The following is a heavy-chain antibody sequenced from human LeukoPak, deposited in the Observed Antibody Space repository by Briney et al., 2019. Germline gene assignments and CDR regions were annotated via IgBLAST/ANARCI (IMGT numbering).Heavy chain of an antibody. V-gene: IGHV4-34*01. CDR1: GGSMSPYY. CDR3: ARGLRLDAYYGSGSYYMDV. CDR2: INHSGST. Sequence: PSETLSLTCAVSGGSMSPYYWSWIRQPPGKGLEWIGEINHSGSTTYSPSLQSRVTVSVDTSENHFSLKLSSVTAADTAIYYCARGLRLDAYYGSGSYYMDVWGKGTTVTVSS. J-gene: IGHJ6*03. D-gene: IGHD3-10*01.